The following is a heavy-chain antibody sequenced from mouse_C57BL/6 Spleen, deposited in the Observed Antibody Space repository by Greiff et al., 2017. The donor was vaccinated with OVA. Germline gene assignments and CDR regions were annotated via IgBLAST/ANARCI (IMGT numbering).Heavy chain of an antibody. CDR1: GFTFSSYA. J-gene: IGHJ3*01. CDR3: AREITGGIFAY. Sequence: EVMLVESGGGLVKPGGSLKLSCAASGFTFSSYAMSWVRQTPEKRLEWVATISDGGSYTYYPDNVKGRFTIYRDNAKNNLYLQMSHLKSEDTAMYYCAREITGGIFAYWGQGTLVTVAA. D-gene: IGHD4-1*01. CDR2: ISDGGSYT. V-gene: IGHV5-4*01.